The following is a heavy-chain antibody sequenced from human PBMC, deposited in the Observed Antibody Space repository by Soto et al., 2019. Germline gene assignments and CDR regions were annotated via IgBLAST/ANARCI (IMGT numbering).Heavy chain of an antibody. CDR3: ARLXXDXWSGYYAPKRCYYYIDV. V-gene: IGHV5-51*01. Sequence: GESLKISCKGSGYSFTSYWIFWARQMPVKGLELMGISYPFYSDTRYSPSFQGHVTISSYNSISTSYLQLISLKASETAMYYCARLXXDXWSGYYAPKRCYYYIDVWGKGTTVTVSS. CDR1: GYSFTSYW. J-gene: IGHJ6*03. CDR2: SYPFYSDT. D-gene: IGHD3-3*01.